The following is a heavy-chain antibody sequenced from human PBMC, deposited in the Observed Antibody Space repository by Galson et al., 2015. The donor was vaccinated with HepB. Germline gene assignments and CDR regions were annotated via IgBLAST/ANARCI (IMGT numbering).Heavy chain of an antibody. Sequence: SLRLSCAASGFTFNNAWMSWVRQAPGKGLEWVAVISYDGSNKYYADSVKGRFTISRDNSKNTLYLQMNSLRAEDTAVYFCARGVGFPACFDYWGQGTLVTVSS. CDR2: ISYDGSNK. CDR1: GFTFNNAW. D-gene: IGHD2-2*01. V-gene: IGHV3-30-3*01. CDR3: ARGVGFPACFDY. J-gene: IGHJ4*02.